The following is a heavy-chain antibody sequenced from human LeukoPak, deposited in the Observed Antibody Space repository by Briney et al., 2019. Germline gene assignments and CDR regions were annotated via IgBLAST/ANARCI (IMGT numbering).Heavy chain of an antibody. CDR1: GFTFSSNA. CDR2: ISGSGSNT. CDR3: AKAVWGFRNPVDY. V-gene: IGHV3-23*01. D-gene: IGHD7-27*01. J-gene: IGHJ4*02. Sequence: PGGSLRLSCAASGFTFSSNAMSWVRQAPGKGLEWVSGISGSGSNTYYADSVKGRFTISRDNSKNTLYLQMNSLRAEDTAVYYCAKAVWGFRNPVDYWGQGTLVTVSS.